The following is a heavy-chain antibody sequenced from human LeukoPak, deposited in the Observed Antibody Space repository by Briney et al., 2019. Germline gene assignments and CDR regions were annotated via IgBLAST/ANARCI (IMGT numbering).Heavy chain of an antibody. V-gene: IGHV4-39*07. J-gene: IGHJ6*03. CDR2: IYYSGST. CDR3: ARVRNSQLGLYYYYMDV. CDR1: GGSISSSSYY. Sequence: SETLSLTCTVSGGSISSSSYYWGWIHQPPGKGLEWIGSIYYSGSTYYNPSLKSRVTISVDTSKNQFSLKLSSVTAADTAVYYCARVRNSQLGLYYYYMDVWGKGTTVTVSS. D-gene: IGHD6-6*01.